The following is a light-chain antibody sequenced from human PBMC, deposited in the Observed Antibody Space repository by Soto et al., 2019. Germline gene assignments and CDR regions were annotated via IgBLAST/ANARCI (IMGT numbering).Light chain of an antibody. V-gene: IGKV3-20*01. CDR2: GAS. J-gene: IGKJ1*01. CDR3: QRNGSSPPRT. CDR1: QSVSSSY. Sequence: EIVLTQSPGTLSLSPGERATLSCRASQSVSSSYLGWYQQKPGQAPRLLIYGASSRATGIPDRFSGSGSGTDFTLTIARLEPEDFAVYYCQRNGSSPPRTFGQGTKVESK.